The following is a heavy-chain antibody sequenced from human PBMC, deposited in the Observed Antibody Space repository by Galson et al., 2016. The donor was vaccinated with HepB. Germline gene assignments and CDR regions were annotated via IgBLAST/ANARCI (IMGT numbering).Heavy chain of an antibody. CDR1: GGTISITGYF. D-gene: IGHD6-6*01. CDR3: ARYGSWSGFYY. Sequence: TLSLTCNVSGGTISITGYFWSWIRQHPRRGLEWIGYISHSGTSYFNPSLKSRSTISVDTSKNQFSLYLSSVTAADTAVYFCARYGSWSGFYYLGQGAQVTFSS. V-gene: IGHV4-31*03. CDR2: ISHSGTS. J-gene: IGHJ4*02.